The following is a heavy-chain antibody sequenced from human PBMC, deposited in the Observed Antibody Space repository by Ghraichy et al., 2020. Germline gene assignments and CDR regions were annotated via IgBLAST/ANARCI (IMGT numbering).Heavy chain of an antibody. V-gene: IGHV3-74*01. D-gene: IGHD2-15*01. J-gene: IGHJ3*02. Sequence: GESLNISCAASGFTFSSYWIHWVRQVPGKGLVWVSRINSDGRSTSYADSVKGRFTISRDNAKNTLYLQMNSLRVEDTAVYYCARAYCSGGSCYSGDAFDTWGQGTMVTVSS. CDR2: INSDGRST. CDR1: GFTFSSYW. CDR3: ARAYCSGGSCYSGDAFDT.